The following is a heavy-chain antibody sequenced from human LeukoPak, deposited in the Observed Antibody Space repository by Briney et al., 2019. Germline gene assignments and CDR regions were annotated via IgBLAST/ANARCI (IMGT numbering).Heavy chain of an antibody. J-gene: IGHJ3*02. CDR3: AKDQGCSSTSCYNAFDI. D-gene: IGHD2-2*02. Sequence: GRSLRLSCAASGFTFDDYAMHWVRQAPGKGLEWVSGISWNSGSIGYADSVKGRFTISRDNAKNSLYLQMNSLRAEDTALYYCAKDQGCSSTSCYNAFDIWGQGTMVTVSS. CDR1: GFTFDDYA. CDR2: ISWNSGSI. V-gene: IGHV3-9*01.